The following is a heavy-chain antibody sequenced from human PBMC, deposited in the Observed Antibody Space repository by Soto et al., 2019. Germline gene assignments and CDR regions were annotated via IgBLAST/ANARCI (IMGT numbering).Heavy chain of an antibody. J-gene: IGHJ6*03. CDR2: INHLGSI. CDR1: GGSLSDYF. V-gene: IGHV4-34*01. D-gene: IGHD2-21*01. CDR3: ARGGISHWAYFYYMDV. Sequence: ASETLSLTCVVSGGSLSDYFWSWIRQPPGMALEWIGEINHLGSINYNPSLKSRVTMSVDTSKNQFSLTLNSVTAADTATYYCARGGISHWAYFYYMDVWDRGTTVNVS.